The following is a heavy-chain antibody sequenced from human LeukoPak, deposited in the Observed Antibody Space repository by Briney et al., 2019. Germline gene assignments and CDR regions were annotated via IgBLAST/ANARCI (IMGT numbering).Heavy chain of an antibody. CDR3: ARERAVAGPYYFDY. Sequence: SETLSLTCTVSGGSISSGSYFWSWIRQPAGKGLEWIGRIYTSGSTNYNPSLKSRITISLDTSMNQFSLNLGSVTAAETAVYYCARERAVAGPYYFDYWGPGILVTVSS. J-gene: IGHJ4*02. CDR1: GGSISSGSYF. V-gene: IGHV4-61*02. CDR2: IYTSGST. D-gene: IGHD6-13*01.